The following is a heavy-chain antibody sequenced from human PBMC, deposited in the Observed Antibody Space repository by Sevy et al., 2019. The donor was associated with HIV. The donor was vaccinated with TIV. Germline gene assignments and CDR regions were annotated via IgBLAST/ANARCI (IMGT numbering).Heavy chain of an antibody. D-gene: IGHD3-16*02. Sequence: SETLSLTCTVSGYSISSGYYWGWIRQPPGKGLEWIGSIYHSGGTYYNPSLKSRVTISVDTSKNQFSLKLSSVTAADTAVYYCARSYLSYRYKGGFDYWGQGTLVTVSS. V-gene: IGHV4-38-2*02. CDR2: IYHSGGT. CDR1: GYSISSGYY. J-gene: IGHJ4*02. CDR3: ARSYLSYRYKGGFDY.